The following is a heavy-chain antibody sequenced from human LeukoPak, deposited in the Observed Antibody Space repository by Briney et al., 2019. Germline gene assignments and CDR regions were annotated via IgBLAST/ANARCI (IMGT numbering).Heavy chain of an antibody. D-gene: IGHD3-3*02. CDR3: ARAFYPGYYSYMAV. Sequence: SETLSLTCTVSGGSISTYYWSWIRRPPGKGLEWIGYIYYSGSTNYNPSLKSRVTISVDTSKNQFSLKLSSVTAADTAVYYCARAFYPGYYSYMAVWGKGTTVTVSS. CDR1: GGSISTYY. V-gene: IGHV4-59*01. CDR2: IYYSGST. J-gene: IGHJ6*03.